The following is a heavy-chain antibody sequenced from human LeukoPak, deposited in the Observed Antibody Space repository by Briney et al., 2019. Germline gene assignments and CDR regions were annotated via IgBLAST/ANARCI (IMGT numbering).Heavy chain of an antibody. J-gene: IGHJ4*02. CDR1: GGSFGGYY. V-gene: IGHV4-34*01. Sequence: PSETLSLTCAVYGGSFGGYYWSWIRQPPGKGLEWIGEINHSGSTNYNPSLKSRVTISVDTSKNQFSLKLSSVTAADTAVYYCARAEIKLYNQRRYYFDYWGQGTLVTVSS. CDR3: ARAEIKLYNQRRYYFDY. CDR2: INHSGST. D-gene: IGHD3-16*02.